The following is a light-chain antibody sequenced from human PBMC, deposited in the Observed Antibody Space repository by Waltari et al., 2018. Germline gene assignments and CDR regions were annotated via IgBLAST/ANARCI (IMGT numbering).Light chain of an antibody. Sequence: DIMMTQSPISLPVTPGEPANISCRSSQSLLPSNGYYYLEWYLQKPGQSPQLLIYFGSNRASGVADKFSGSASGTDFTLKVSRVETEDVGVYFCMQGLQTPFTFGQGTKLEI. CDR3: MQGLQTPFT. CDR1: QSLLPSNGYYY. J-gene: IGKJ2*01. CDR2: FGS. V-gene: IGKV2-28*01.